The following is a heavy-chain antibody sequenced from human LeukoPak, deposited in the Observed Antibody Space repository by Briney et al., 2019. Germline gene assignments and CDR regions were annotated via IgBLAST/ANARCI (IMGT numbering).Heavy chain of an antibody. V-gene: IGHV1-8*01. CDR1: GYTFTSYD. J-gene: IGHJ4*02. D-gene: IGHD6-6*01. CDR2: MNPNSGNT. Sequence: GASVKVSCXASGYTFTSYDINWVRLATGQGLEWMGWMNPNSGNTGYAQKFQGRVTMTRNTSISTAYMELSSLRSEDTAVYYCARDLTRSSSSNAYWGQGTLVTVSS. CDR3: ARDLTRSSSSNAY.